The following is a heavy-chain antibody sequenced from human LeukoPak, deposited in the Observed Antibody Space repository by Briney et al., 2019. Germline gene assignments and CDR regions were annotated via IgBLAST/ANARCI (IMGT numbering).Heavy chain of an antibody. CDR1: GYTFTSYY. D-gene: IGHD5-12*01. V-gene: IGHV1-46*01. Sequence: ASVKVSCKASGYTFTSYYVHWVRQAPGQGLEWMGIINPSDGSTSYAQKFHGRVTMTRDTSTSTVYMELSSLRSEDTAVYYCARVRVATTLNYYYYGMDVWGQGTTVTVSS. CDR2: INPSDGST. J-gene: IGHJ6*02. CDR3: ARVRVATTLNYYYYGMDV.